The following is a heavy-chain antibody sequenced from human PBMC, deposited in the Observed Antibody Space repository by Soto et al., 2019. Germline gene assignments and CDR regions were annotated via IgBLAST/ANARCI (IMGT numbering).Heavy chain of an antibody. CDR1: GCTFSSHA. J-gene: IGHJ4*02. Sequence: GAAVKVSCKASGCTFSSHAISCVRQAPGQGLEWMGGIIPIFGTANYAQKFQGRVTITADESTSTAYMELSSLRSEDTAVYYCARESDTAMEPKADFDYWGQGTLVTVSS. V-gene: IGHV1-69*13. D-gene: IGHD5-18*01. CDR3: ARESDTAMEPKADFDY. CDR2: IIPIFGTA.